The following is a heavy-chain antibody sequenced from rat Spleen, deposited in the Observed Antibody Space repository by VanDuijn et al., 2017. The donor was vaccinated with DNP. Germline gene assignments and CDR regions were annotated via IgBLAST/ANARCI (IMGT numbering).Heavy chain of an antibody. D-gene: IGHD4-2*01. CDR2: LSYNGGTP. J-gene: IGHJ1*01. V-gene: IGHV5-7*01. Sequence: EVQLVESDGGLVEPGRSLKLSCAVSGFTFSDYYMAWVRQAPAKGLEWVATLSYNGGTPYYRDSVKGRFTISRDNAQSTLYLQMDSLRSEDTATYYCARREYPYYWYFDFWGPGTMVTVSS. CDR1: GFTFSDYY. CDR3: ARREYPYYWYFDF.